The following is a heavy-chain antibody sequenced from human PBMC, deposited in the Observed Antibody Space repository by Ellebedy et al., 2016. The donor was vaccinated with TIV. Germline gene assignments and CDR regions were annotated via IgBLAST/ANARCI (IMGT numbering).Heavy chain of an antibody. D-gene: IGHD4-23*01. CDR3: ARVPAEYGGQGTYFYYYMDV. CDR1: NGSIKDYY. V-gene: IGHV4-34*01. CDR2: VHHGGSR. Sequence: SETLSLXXAVYNGSIKDYYWAWIRQPPGKGLEWIGEVHHGGSRKYNPSLKSRVTISVDTSKNQFSLKLTSVTAADAAVYHCARVPAEYGGQGTYFYYYMDVWGKGTTVTVSS. J-gene: IGHJ6*03.